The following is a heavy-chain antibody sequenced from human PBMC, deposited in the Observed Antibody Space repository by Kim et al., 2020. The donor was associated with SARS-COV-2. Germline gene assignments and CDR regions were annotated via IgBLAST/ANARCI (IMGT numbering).Heavy chain of an antibody. J-gene: IGHJ4*02. V-gene: IGHV3-30*03. CDR1: GFTFSSYG. CDR3: ARTYYDFWSGTETFDY. Sequence: GGSLRLSCAASGFTFSSYGMHWVRQAPGKGLEWVAVISYDGSNKYYADSVKGRFTISRDNSKNTLYLQMNSLRAEDTAVYYCARTYYDFWSGTETFDYWGQGTLVTVSS. D-gene: IGHD3-3*01. CDR2: ISYDGSNK.